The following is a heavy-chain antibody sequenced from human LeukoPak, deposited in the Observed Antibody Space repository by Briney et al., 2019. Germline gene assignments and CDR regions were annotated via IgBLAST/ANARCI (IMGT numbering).Heavy chain of an antibody. Sequence: GGSLRLSCAASGFTFSSYEMNWVRQAPGKGLEWVSYISSSGSTIYYADSVKGRFTISRDNAKNSLYLQMNSLRAEDTAVYYCARDCSSTSCPAGRYFDWGAFDIWGQGTMVTVS. V-gene: IGHV3-48*03. CDR2: ISSSGSTI. J-gene: IGHJ3*02. CDR3: ARDCSSTSCPAGRYFDWGAFDI. CDR1: GFTFSSYE. D-gene: IGHD2-2*01.